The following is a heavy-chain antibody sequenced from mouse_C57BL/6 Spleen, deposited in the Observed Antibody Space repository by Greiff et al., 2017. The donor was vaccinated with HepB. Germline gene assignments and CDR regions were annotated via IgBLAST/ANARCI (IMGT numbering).Heavy chain of an antibody. CDR2: INPNNGGT. J-gene: IGHJ3*01. V-gene: IGHV1-26*01. D-gene: IGHD1-1*01. Sequence: EVQLQQSGPELVKPGASVKISCKASGYTFTDYYMNWVKQRHGKSLEWIGDINPNNGGTSYNQKFKGKATLTVAKSASTAYMGLRILTSAGSAVYYCAGGSSSFAYWGQGTLVTVSA. CDR3: AGGSSSFAY. CDR1: GYTFTDYY.